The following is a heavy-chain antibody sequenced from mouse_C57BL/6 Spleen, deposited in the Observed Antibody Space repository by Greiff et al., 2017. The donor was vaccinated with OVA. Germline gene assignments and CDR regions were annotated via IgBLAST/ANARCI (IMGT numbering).Heavy chain of an antibody. Sequence: EVQLQESGPGLVKPSQSLSLTCSVTGYSITSGYYWNWIRQFPGNKLEWMGYISYDGSTNYHPYLKNRITITRDTSKNQFCLKLNSGTTEDTATYSGSRERGSAMDYWGQGTSVTVSS. CDR2: ISYDGST. CDR1: GYSITSGYY. CDR3: SRERGSAMDY. V-gene: IGHV3-6*01. J-gene: IGHJ4*01.